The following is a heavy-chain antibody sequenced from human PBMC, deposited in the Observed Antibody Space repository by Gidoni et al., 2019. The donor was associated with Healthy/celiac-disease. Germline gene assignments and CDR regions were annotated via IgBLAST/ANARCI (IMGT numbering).Heavy chain of an antibody. CDR1: GGSISSYS. CDR3: ARGEGFDY. J-gene: IGHJ4*02. CDR2: IYYSGST. Sequence: QVQLPESGPGLVKPSETLSLTCTVSGGSISSYSWSWIRQPPGKGLEWIGYIYYSGSTNYNPSLKSRVTISVDTSKNQFSLKLSSVTAADTAVYYCARGEGFDYWGQGTLVTVSS. V-gene: IGHV4-59*01.